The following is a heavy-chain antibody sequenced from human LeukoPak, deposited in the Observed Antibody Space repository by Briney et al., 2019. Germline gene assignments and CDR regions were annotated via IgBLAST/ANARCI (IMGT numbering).Heavy chain of an antibody. V-gene: IGHV3-74*01. Sequence: GGSLRLSCAASGFTFSSYWMHWVRQAPGKGLVWVSRINTDGSSTSYADSVKGRFTISRDNAKNSLYLQMNSLRAEDTAVYYCARVDSPFWSGYDYWGQGTLVTVSS. D-gene: IGHD3-3*01. J-gene: IGHJ4*02. CDR2: INTDGSST. CDR3: ARVDSPFWSGYDY. CDR1: GFTFSSYW.